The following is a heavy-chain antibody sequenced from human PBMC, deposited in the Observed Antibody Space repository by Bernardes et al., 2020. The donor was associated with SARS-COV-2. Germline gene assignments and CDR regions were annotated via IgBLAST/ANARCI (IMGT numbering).Heavy chain of an antibody. CDR2: IYYSGST. CDR1: GGSISSYF. CDR3: ARHRSGSHYYGMDV. D-gene: IGHD6-25*01. V-gene: IGHV4-59*08. Sequence: SETLSLTCTVSGGSISSYFWSWIRQPPGKGLEWIGYIYYSGSTNYNPSLKSRVTISVDTSKNQFSLKLNSVTAADTAVYYCARHRSGSHYYGMDVWGHGTTVTVSS. J-gene: IGHJ6*02.